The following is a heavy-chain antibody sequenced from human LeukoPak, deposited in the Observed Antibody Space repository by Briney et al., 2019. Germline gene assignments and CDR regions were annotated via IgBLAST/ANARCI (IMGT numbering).Heavy chain of an antibody. CDR1: GGSISSSNW. CDR2: IYYSGST. D-gene: IGHD5-12*01. J-gene: IGHJ6*02. V-gene: IGHV4-4*02. CDR3: ASSEATTTPPPYGMDV. Sequence: SETLSLTCAVSGGSISSSNWWSWVRQPPEKGLEWIGYIYYSGSTFYNPSLKSRVTISLDTSKNQFSLKLSSVTAADTAVYYCASSEATTTPPPYGMDVWGQGTTVTVSS.